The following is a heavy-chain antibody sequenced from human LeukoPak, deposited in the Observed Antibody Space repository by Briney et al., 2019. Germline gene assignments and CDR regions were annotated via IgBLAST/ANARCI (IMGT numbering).Heavy chain of an antibody. V-gene: IGHV1-8*01. J-gene: IGHJ4*02. CDR3: ARETTEDYFDY. Sequence: ASVKVSCKASGYTFTSYDINWVRQATGQGLEWMGWMNPNSGNTGYAQKFQGRVTMTTDTSTSTAYMELRSLRSDDTAVYYCARETTEDYFDYWGQGTLVTVSS. CDR2: MNPNSGNT. CDR1: GYTFTSYD. D-gene: IGHD4-17*01.